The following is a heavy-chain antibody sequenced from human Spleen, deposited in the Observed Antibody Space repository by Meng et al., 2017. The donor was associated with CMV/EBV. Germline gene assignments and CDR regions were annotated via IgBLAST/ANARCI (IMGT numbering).Heavy chain of an antibody. J-gene: IGHJ6*02. Sequence: ASVKVSCKASGYTFTGYYMHWVRQAPGQGLEWMGWINPNSGGTNYAQKFQGRVTMTRDTPISTAYMQLSRLQSDDTAVYYCARLFHTILGTAYYYGMDVWGPGTMVTVSS. D-gene: IGHD3-3*01. CDR2: INPNSGGT. V-gene: IGHV1-2*02. CDR3: ARLFHTILGTAYYYGMDV. CDR1: GYTFTGYY.